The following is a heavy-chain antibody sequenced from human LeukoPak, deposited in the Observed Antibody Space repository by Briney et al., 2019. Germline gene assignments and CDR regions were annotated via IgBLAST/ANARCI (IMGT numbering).Heavy chain of an antibody. V-gene: IGHV1-69*13. CDR3: ARAATGYSSSWTYYYYYYMDV. J-gene: IGHJ6*03. CDR2: ITPIFGTA. Sequence: SVKVSCKASGGTFRSYAISWVRQAPGRGLEWMGGITPIFGTAKYAQKFQGRVTITADESTRTAYMELSSLRPDDTAVYYCARAATGYSSSWTYYYYYYMDVWGKGTTVTISS. D-gene: IGHD6-13*01. CDR1: GGTFRSYA.